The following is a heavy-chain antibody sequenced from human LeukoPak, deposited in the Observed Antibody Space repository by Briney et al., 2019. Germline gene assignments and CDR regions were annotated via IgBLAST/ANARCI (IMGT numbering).Heavy chain of an antibody. V-gene: IGHV3-33*01. Sequence: GGSLRLSCAASGFTFSSYGMHWVRQAPGKGLEWVAVIWYDGSNKYYADSVKGRFTISRDNSKNTLYLQMNSLRAEDTAVCYCARDLPDNAFDYWGQGTLVTVSS. CDR3: ARDLPDNAFDY. CDR1: GFTFSSYG. CDR2: IWYDGSNK. J-gene: IGHJ4*02. D-gene: IGHD1-14*01.